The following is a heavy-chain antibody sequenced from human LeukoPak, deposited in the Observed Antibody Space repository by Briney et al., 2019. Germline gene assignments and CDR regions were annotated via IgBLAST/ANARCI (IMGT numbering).Heavy chain of an antibody. CDR3: ARSPRRNIVVVGYYYYYYYMGV. Sequence: PSETLSLTCAVSGGSISSNSYYWGWIRQPPGKGLEWIGRIYTSGSTNYNPSLKSRVTISVDTSKNQSSLKLSSVTAADTAVYYSARSPRRNIVVVGYYYYYYYMGVWGKGTTVTISS. J-gene: IGHJ6*03. CDR1: GGSISSNSYY. V-gene: IGHV4-39*07. CDR2: IYTSGST. D-gene: IGHD2-15*01.